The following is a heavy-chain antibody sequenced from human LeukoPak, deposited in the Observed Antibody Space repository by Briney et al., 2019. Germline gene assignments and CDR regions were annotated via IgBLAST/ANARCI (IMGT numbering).Heavy chain of an antibody. CDR2: ISGSGGSA. V-gene: IGHV3-23*01. CDR1: GFTFSSYA. D-gene: IGHD2-8*02. J-gene: IGHJ4*02. CDR3: AKLATLVVPLDY. Sequence: TGGSLRLSCAASGFTFSSYAMSWVRQAPGKGLEWVSAISGSGGSAYYADSVKGRFTISRDNSKTTLYLQMNSLSAEDTAVYYCAKLATLVVPLDYWGQGTLVTVSS.